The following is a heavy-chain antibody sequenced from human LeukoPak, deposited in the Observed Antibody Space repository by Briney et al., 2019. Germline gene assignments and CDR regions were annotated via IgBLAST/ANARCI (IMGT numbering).Heavy chain of an antibody. CDR3: ATRGSGSYFANNWFDP. V-gene: IGHV4-59*12. J-gene: IGHJ5*02. CDR1: GGSISSYY. CDR2: IYYSGST. D-gene: IGHD3-10*01. Sequence: SETLSLTCTVSGGSISSYYWSWIRQPPGKGLEWIGYIYYSGSTNYNPSLQSRVTISVDTSKNQFSLKLSSVTAADTAVYYCATRGSGSYFANNWFDPWGQGTLVTVSS.